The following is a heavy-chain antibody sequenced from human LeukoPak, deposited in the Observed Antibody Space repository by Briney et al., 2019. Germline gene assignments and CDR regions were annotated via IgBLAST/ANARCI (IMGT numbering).Heavy chain of an antibody. J-gene: IGHJ4*02. V-gene: IGHV1-18*01. CDR3: ASVRIFGVGRESAY. CDR1: GYTFTSYG. D-gene: IGHD3-3*01. Sequence: GASVKVSCKASGYTFTSYGISWVRQARGQGVEWMGWISAYNGNTNYAQKLQGRVTMTTDTSTSTAYMELRSLRSDDTAVYYCASVRIFGVGRESAYWGQGTLVTVSS. CDR2: ISAYNGNT.